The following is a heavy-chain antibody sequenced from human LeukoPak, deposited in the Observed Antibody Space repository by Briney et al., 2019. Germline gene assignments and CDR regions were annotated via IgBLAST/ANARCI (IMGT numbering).Heavy chain of an antibody. Sequence: GGSLRLSCAASGFTFSSYSMNWVRQAPGKGLEWVSSISSSSNYIYYADSVKGRFTISRDNAKNSLNLQMNSLRAEDTAVYYCAKSRGYSSSPNWFDPWGQGTLVTVSS. D-gene: IGHD6-13*01. CDR1: GFTFSSYS. CDR3: AKSRGYSSSPNWFDP. V-gene: IGHV3-21*01. CDR2: ISSSSNYI. J-gene: IGHJ5*02.